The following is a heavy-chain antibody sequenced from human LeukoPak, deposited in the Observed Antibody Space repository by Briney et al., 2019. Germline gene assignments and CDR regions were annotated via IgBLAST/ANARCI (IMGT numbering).Heavy chain of an antibody. J-gene: IGHJ6*02. CDR1: GYTFTGYY. V-gene: IGHV1-2*02. D-gene: IGHD6-6*01. Sequence: ASVKVSCKASGYTFTGYYMHWVRQAPGQGLEWMGWINPNSGGTNYAQKFQGRVSMTRDTSIGAAYMELRGLRSDDTAVYYCAGEPKYSSHRYYYYGMDVWGQGTTVTVSS. CDR2: INPNSGGT. CDR3: AGEPKYSSHRYYYYGMDV.